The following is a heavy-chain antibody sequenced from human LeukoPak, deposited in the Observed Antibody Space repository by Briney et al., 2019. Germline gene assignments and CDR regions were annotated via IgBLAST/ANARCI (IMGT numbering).Heavy chain of an antibody. V-gene: IGHV1-2*02. Sequence: GASAKGSCKASGDTFTGYYMHWVRQAPGQGLEWMGGINPNSGGTNYAQKFQGRVTMTRDTSISTAYMELSRLRSDDTAVYYCARDSGSYHPYFDYWGQGTLVTVSS. CDR1: GDTFTGYY. CDR3: ARDSGSYHPYFDY. CDR2: INPNSGGT. D-gene: IGHD1-26*01. J-gene: IGHJ4*02.